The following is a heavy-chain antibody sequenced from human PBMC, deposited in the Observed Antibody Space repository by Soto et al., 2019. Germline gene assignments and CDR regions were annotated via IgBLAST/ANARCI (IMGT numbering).Heavy chain of an antibody. CDR1: GYTFSDYY. Sequence: QVQLVESGGDLVKPGGSLRLSCAASGYTFSDYYMSWIRQAPGKGLEGISYIDTSGTKIYYADSVKGRFTITRDNAKKYKYMESNNLRDEDTAVDYCASHYDMWSGYLSPVDYWGQGTLVTVSS. V-gene: IGHV3-11*01. J-gene: IGHJ4*02. D-gene: IGHD3-3*01. CDR3: ASHYDMWSGYLSPVDY. CDR2: IDTSGTKI.